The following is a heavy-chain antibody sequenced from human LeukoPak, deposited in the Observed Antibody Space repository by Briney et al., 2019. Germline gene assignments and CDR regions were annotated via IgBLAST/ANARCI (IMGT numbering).Heavy chain of an antibody. D-gene: IGHD1-26*01. CDR3: ARSEGAKVGATYGY. Sequence: PSETLSLTCTVSGGSISSSPYYWGWIRQPPGKGLEWIGSIYYSGTTHYNPSLESRVTISVDTSKNQFSLKLSSVTAADTAVYYCARSEGAKVGATYGYWGQGTLVTVSS. J-gene: IGHJ4*02. V-gene: IGHV4-39*07. CDR2: IYYSGTT. CDR1: GGSISSSPYY.